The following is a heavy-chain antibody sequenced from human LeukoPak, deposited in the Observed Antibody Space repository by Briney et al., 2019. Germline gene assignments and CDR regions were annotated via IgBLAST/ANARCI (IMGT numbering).Heavy chain of an antibody. CDR3: ARDSSIAARQPFDY. CDR1: GDSVSSNSAA. CDR2: TYYRSKWYN. D-gene: IGHD6-6*01. Sequence: SQTLSLTCAISGDSVSSNSAAWNWIRQSPSRGLEWLGRTYYRSKWYNDYAVSVKSRITINPDTSKNLFSLNLSSVTAADTAVYYCARDSSIAARQPFDYWGQGTLVTVSS. V-gene: IGHV6-1*01. J-gene: IGHJ4*02.